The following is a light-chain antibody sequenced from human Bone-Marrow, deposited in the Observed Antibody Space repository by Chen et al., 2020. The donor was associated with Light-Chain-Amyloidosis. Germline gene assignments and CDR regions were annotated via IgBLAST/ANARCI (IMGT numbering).Light chain of an antibody. J-gene: IGLJ3*02. CDR1: NIGSTS. CDR3: QVWDRSSDRPV. V-gene: IGLV3-21*02. Sequence: SYVLTQPSSVSVAPGQTAMIACGGNNIGSTSVHWYQKTPGQAPLLVVYEESDRLSGIPERLAGSNSGNTATLTISRVEAGDEADYYSQVWDRSSDRPVFGGGTKLTVL. CDR2: EES.